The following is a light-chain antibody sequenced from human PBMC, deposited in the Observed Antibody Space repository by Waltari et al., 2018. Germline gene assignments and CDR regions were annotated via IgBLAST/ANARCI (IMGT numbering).Light chain of an antibody. Sequence: SALTQPDSVSGSPGPSITISCSVFSSDSGGYEYVSWYQQHPGKAPKVIIYDVSNRPSGVSTRFSGSKSGSSASLTISGLQAEDEADYYCSSFTSSTTGIFGGGTKLTVL. CDR3: SSFTSSTTGI. V-gene: IGLV2-14*01. J-gene: IGLJ2*01. CDR1: SSDSGGYEY. CDR2: DVS.